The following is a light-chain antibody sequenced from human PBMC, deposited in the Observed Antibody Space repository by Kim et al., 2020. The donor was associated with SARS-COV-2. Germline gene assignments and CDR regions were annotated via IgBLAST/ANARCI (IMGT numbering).Light chain of an antibody. CDR3: TSYTTGSTWV. CDR1: STDVGYFNY. V-gene: IGLV2-14*03. CDR2: DIS. Sequence: GQSITISCTGTSTDVGYFNYVSWYQRHPGKAPTFMIYDISNPPSVVSKRFSGSKSGTTASLTICWLPADDEDDYCCTSYTTGSTWVFGGGTQLTVL. J-gene: IGLJ2*01.